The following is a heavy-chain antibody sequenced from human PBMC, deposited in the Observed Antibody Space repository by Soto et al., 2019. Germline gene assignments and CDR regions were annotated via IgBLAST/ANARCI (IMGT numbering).Heavy chain of an antibody. CDR2: INAGNGNT. V-gene: IGHV1-3*01. Sequence: ASVKVSCKASGYTFTSYAMHWVRQAPGQRLEWMGWINAGNGNTKYSQKFQGRVTITRDTSASTAYMELSSLRSEDTAVYYCATYTEVVAATLIYYGMDVWGQGTTVTVSS. CDR3: ATYTEVVAATLIYYGMDV. J-gene: IGHJ6*02. D-gene: IGHD2-15*01. CDR1: GYTFTSYA.